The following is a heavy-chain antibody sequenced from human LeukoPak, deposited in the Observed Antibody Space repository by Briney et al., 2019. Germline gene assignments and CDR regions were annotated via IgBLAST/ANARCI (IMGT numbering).Heavy chain of an antibody. CDR2: INPNSGGT. D-gene: IGHD3-10*01. Sequence: ASVKVSCKASGYTFTGYYMHWVRQAPGRGLEWMGWINPNSGGTNYAQKFQGWVTMTRDTSISTAYMELSRLRSDDTAVYYCARDRDYYGSGSLDYWGQGTLVTVSS. CDR1: GYTFTGYY. V-gene: IGHV1-2*04. J-gene: IGHJ4*02. CDR3: ARDRDYYGSGSLDY.